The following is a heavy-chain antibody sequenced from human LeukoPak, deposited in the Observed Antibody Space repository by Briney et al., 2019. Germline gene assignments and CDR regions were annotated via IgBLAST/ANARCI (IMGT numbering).Heavy chain of an antibody. Sequence: GGSLRLSCAASGFTFSSYAMSWVRQAPGKGLEWVSLISSRDGRTYYADSVKGRFTISRDNSKNTLYLQMNSLRAEDTAVYYCARVLHTSGWYFDYWGQGTLVTVSS. CDR2: ISSRDGRT. V-gene: IGHV3-23*01. CDR1: GFTFSSYA. J-gene: IGHJ4*02. CDR3: ARVLHTSGWYFDY. D-gene: IGHD6-19*01.